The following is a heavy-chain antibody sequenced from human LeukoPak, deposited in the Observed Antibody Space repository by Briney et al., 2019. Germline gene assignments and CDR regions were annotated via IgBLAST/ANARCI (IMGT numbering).Heavy chain of an antibody. D-gene: IGHD1-26*01. CDR3: ARDISGRVGATAYYFDY. CDR2: ISGSGGST. Sequence: GGSLRLSCAASGFTFSSYAMSWVRQAPGKGLEWVSAISGSGGSTYYADSVKGRFTISRDNSKNTLYLQMNSLRAEDTAVYYCARDISGRVGATAYYFDYWGQGTLVTVSS. J-gene: IGHJ4*02. CDR1: GFTFSSYA. V-gene: IGHV3-23*01.